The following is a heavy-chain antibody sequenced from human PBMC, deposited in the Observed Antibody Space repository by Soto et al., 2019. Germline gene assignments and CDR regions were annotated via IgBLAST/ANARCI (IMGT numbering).Heavy chain of an antibody. CDR2: ISSSGSTI. CDR3: ARDCVARDPGAFDI. D-gene: IGHD3-10*01. CDR1: GFTFSDYY. J-gene: IGHJ3*02. Sequence: GGSLRLSCAASGFTFSDYYMSWIRQAPGKGLEWVSYISSSGSTICYADSVKGRFTISRDNAKNSLYLQMNSLRAEDTAVYYCARDCVARDPGAFDIWGQGTMVTVSS. V-gene: IGHV3-11*01.